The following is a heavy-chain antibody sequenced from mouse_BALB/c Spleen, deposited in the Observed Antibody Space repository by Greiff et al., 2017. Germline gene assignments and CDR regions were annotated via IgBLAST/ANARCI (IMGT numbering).Heavy chain of an antibody. CDR1: GFSLTSYG. V-gene: IGHV2-9*02. CDR2: IWAGGST. J-gene: IGHJ4*01. D-gene: IGHD2-4*01. Sequence: VKLMESGPGLVAPSQSLSITCTVSGFSLTSYGVHWVRQPPGKGLEWLGVIWAGGSTNYNSALMSRLSISKDNSKSQVFLKMNSLQTDDTAMYYCARDPMITDYAMDYWGQGTSVTVSS. CDR3: ARDPMITDYAMDY.